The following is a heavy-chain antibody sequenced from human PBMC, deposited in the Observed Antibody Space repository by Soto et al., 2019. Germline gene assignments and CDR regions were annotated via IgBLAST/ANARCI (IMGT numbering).Heavy chain of an antibody. CDR3: ARDRTYYYDSSGYSDAFDI. D-gene: IGHD3-22*01. CDR2: IYYSGST. V-gene: IGHV4-30-4*01. J-gene: IGHJ3*02. Sequence: KPSETLSLTCTVSGGSISSGDYYWSWIRQPPGKGLEWIGYIYYSGSTYYNPSLKSRVTISVDTSKNQFSLKLSSVTAADTAVYYCARDRTYYYDSSGYSDAFDIWGQGTMVTVSS. CDR1: GGSISSGDYY.